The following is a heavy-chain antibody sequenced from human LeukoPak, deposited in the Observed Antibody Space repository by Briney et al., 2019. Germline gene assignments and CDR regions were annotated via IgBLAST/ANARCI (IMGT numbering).Heavy chain of an antibody. Sequence: GGSLRLSCAASGFTFDDYGMSWVRQAPGKGLEWVSGINWNGGSTGYADSVKGRFTISRDNAKNPLYLQMNSLRAEDTALYYCARDGYGDNPPRFDYWGQGTLVTVSS. CDR2: INWNGGST. V-gene: IGHV3-20*04. J-gene: IGHJ4*02. CDR3: ARDGYGDNPPRFDY. CDR1: GFTFDDYG. D-gene: IGHD4-17*01.